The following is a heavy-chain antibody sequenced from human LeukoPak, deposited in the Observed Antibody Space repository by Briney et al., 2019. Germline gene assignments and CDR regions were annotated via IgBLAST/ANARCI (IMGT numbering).Heavy chain of an antibody. D-gene: IGHD3-10*01. CDR3: AKDPYFFGSGSGLH. CDR2: ISDNGDAT. V-gene: IGHV3-23*01. CDR1: GFTFSDYA. Sequence: QPGGSLRLSCAASGFTFSDYAMNWIRQAPGRGLEWVSSISDNGDATFYADSVKGRFTISRDNSKNTLSLEMNSLTDEDTALYYCAKDPYFFGSGSGLHWGQGSLVTVSS. J-gene: IGHJ4*02.